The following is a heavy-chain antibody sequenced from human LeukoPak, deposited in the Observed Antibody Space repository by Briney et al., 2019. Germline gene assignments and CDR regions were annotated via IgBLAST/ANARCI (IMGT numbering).Heavy chain of an antibody. J-gene: IGHJ4*02. V-gene: IGHV4-4*02. CDR2: IYHSGST. D-gene: IGHD3-16*02. Sequence: SETLSLTCAVSGGSISSSNWWSWVRQPPGKGLEWIGEIYHSGSTNYNPSLKSRVTIPVDKSKNQFSLKLSSVTAADTAVYYCARVNYYYDYVWGSYRYGTFDYWGQGTLVTVSS. CDR3: ARVNYYYDYVWGSYRYGTFDY. CDR1: GGSISSSNW.